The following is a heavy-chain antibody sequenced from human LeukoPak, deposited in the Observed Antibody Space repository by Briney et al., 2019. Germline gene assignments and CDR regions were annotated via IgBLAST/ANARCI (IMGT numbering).Heavy chain of an antibody. Sequence: GESLKISGKGSGYSFTSYWIGWVRQMPGKGLEWMGIIYPGDSDTRYSPSFQGQVTISADKSISTAYLQWSSLKASDTAMYYCATAPLVVVPAAGWCFDYWGQGTLVTVSS. CDR2: IYPGDSDT. V-gene: IGHV5-51*01. J-gene: IGHJ4*02. CDR3: ATAPLVVVPAAGWCFDY. D-gene: IGHD2-2*01. CDR1: GYSFTSYW.